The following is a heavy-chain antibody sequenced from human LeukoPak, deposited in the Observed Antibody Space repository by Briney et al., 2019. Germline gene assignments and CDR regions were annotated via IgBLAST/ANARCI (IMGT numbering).Heavy chain of an antibody. CDR1: GGSITNYY. CDR2: IHYSGST. V-gene: IGHV4-59*01. D-gene: IGHD6-13*01. Sequence: SETLSLTCTVSGGSITNYYWTWIRQPPGKGLEWIGYIHYSGSTNYNPSLKSRVTISVDTSKNQFSLKLSSVTAADTAVYYCARHIAAAGTDFDYWGQGTLVTVSS. J-gene: IGHJ4*02. CDR3: ARHIAAAGTDFDY.